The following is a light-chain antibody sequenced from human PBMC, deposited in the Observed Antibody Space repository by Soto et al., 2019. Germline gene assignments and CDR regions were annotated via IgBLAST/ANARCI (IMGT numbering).Light chain of an antibody. Sequence: DLVMTQSPLSLPVTPGEPASISCTSSQSLLHSDGCNYLDWCLQKPGQSPQLLIYLTSNRASVGPHRFNGSGSGIDLTHRRSRVEAEEVGVYDCLQARQSPNTCGGETKVEI. V-gene: IGKV2-28*01. CDR2: LTS. CDR3: LQARQSPNT. CDR1: QSLLHSDGCNY. J-gene: IGKJ4*01.